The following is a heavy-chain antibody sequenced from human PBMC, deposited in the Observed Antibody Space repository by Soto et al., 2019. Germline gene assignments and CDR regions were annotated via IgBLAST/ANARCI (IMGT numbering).Heavy chain of an antibody. D-gene: IGHD3-10*01. Sequence: QVQLVESGGGVVQPGRSLRLSFAASGFTFSSYGMHWVRQAPGKGLEWLAVIWYDGSNKYYADSVKGRFTISRDNSKKTLYLQMNSLRAEDTAVYYCARDYTDGSWFDYYYYMDVWGKGTTVTVSS. CDR1: GFTFSSYG. J-gene: IGHJ6*03. V-gene: IGHV3-33*01. CDR2: IWYDGSNK. CDR3: ARDYTDGSWFDYYYYMDV.